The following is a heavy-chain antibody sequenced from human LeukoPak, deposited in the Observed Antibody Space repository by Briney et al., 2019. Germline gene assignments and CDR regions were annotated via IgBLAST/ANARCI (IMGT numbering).Heavy chain of an antibody. CDR3: ARGSNMIVVVDAFDI. Sequence: SETLSLTCTVSGGSISSYYWSWIRQPAGKGLEWIGRIYTSGSTNYNPSLKSRVTMSVDTSKNQFSLKLSSVTAADTAVYYCARGSNMIVVVDAFDIWGQGTMVTVSS. J-gene: IGHJ3*02. V-gene: IGHV4-4*07. D-gene: IGHD3-22*01. CDR2: IYTSGST. CDR1: GGSISSYY.